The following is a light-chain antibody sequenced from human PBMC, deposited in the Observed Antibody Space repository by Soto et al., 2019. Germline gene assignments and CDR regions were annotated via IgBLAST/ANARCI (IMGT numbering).Light chain of an antibody. CDR2: GNS. CDR3: PSYDSSLRVV. CDR1: SSNIGAGYD. J-gene: IGLJ2*01. V-gene: IGLV1-40*01. Sequence: QSVLTQPPSVSGAPGQRVTISCTGSSSNIGAGYDVHWYQQLPGTAPKLLIYGNSNRPSGVPDRFSGSKSGTSASLTITGLEAEDEADDYRPSYDSSLRVVFGGGTKLTVL.